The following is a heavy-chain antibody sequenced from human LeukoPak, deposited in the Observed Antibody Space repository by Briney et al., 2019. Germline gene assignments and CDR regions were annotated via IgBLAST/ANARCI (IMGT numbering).Heavy chain of an antibody. CDR1: GYTFTGYY. CDR2: INPNSGGT. CDR3: AKEGYCSSTSCYSWWFDP. D-gene: IGHD2-2*01. Sequence: ASVTVSCKASGYTFTGYYMHWVRQAPGQGLEWRGWINPNSGGTNYAQKFQGRVTMTRDTSISTAYMELSRLRSDDTAVYYCAKEGYCSSTSCYSWWFDPWGQGTLVTASS. J-gene: IGHJ5*02. V-gene: IGHV1-2*02.